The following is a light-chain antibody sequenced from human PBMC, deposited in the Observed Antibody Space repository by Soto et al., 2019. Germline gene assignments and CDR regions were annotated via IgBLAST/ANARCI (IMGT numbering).Light chain of an antibody. J-gene: IGKJ2*01. V-gene: IGKV1-9*01. Sequence: DIQLTQSPSFLSASVEDRVTISCRASYDISSSLAWYQQEPGKPHKLLIYDSSTLQTGVPLRFTGSGSGRKFTLTISGLQFGDFATYFCQQLSHYPYTFGQGTKLEI. CDR2: DSS. CDR1: YDISSS. CDR3: QQLSHYPYT.